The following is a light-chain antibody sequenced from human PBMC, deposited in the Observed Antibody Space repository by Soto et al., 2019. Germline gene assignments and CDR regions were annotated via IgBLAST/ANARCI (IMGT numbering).Light chain of an antibody. CDR3: SSYTSSSIPYV. CDR1: SSDVGGYNY. J-gene: IGLJ1*01. CDR2: DVS. Sequence: SVLTQPASVSGSPGQSITISCTGTSSDVGGYNYVSWYQQHPGKAPKLMIYDVSNRPSGVSNRFSGSKSGNTASLTISGLQAEDEAAYYCSSYTSSSIPYVFGTGTKVTVL. V-gene: IGLV2-14*01.